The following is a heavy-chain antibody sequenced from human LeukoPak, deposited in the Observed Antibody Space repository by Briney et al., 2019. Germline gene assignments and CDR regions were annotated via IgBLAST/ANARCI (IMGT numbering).Heavy chain of an antibody. J-gene: IGHJ4*02. D-gene: IGHD6-13*01. V-gene: IGHV3-7*01. CDR3: ARGASSWYSTSPNFDY. CDR2: IKQDGSEK. CDR1: GFTFSTYW. Sequence: GGSLRLSCAASGFTFSTYWMSWVRQAPGKGLEWVANIKQDGSEKYYVDSVKGRFTISRDNAKNSLYLQMNSLRAEDTAVYFCARGASSWYSTSPNFDYWGQGTLVTVSS.